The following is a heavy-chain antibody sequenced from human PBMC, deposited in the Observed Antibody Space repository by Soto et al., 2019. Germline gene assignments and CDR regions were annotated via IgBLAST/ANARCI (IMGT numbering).Heavy chain of an antibody. D-gene: IGHD5-12*01. J-gene: IGHJ5*02. V-gene: IGHV1-69*13. Sequence: ASVKVSXKASGGTFSSYAISWVRQAPGQGLEWMGGIIPIFGTANYAQKFQGRVTITADESTSTAYMELSSLRSEDTAVYYCARDGIVGTINNWFDRWGQGTLVTVSS. CDR2: IIPIFGTA. CDR1: GGTFSSYA. CDR3: ARDGIVGTINNWFDR.